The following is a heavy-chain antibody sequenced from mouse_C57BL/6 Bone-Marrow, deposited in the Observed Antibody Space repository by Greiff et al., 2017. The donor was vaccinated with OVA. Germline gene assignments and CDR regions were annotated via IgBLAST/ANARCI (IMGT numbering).Heavy chain of an antibody. CDR3: ASHYYGSSPYAMDY. J-gene: IGHJ4*01. CDR2: ISNGGGST. CDR1: GFTFSDYY. D-gene: IGHD1-1*01. Sequence: DVQLQESGGGLVQPGGSLKLSCAASGFTFSDYYMYWVRQTPEKRLEWVAYISNGGGSTYYPDTVKGRFTISRDNAKNTLYLQMSRLKSEDTAMYYCASHYYGSSPYAMDYWGQGTSVTVSS. V-gene: IGHV5-12*01.